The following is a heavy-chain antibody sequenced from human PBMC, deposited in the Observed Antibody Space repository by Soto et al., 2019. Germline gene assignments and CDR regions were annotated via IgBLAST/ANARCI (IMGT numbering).Heavy chain of an antibody. D-gene: IGHD3-10*01. J-gene: IGHJ4*02. CDR1: GYPFTTYY. CDR2: IDPRSGRT. CDR3: ATDDYGIFPY. Sequence: HVQLVQSGTEVKKPGASVRVSCMVSGYPFTTYYIHWVRQAPGQGLEWMGWIDPRSGRTVYEQKFQGRVTMTRDTCISTVYMDLGGLTSDDTTLCYCATDDYGIFPYWGQGSVVTVSS. V-gene: IGHV1-2*02.